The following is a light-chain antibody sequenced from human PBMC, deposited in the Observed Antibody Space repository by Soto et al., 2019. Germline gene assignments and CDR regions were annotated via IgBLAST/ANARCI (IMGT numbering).Light chain of an antibody. J-gene: IGLJ1*01. CDR1: TGAVTTGHY. Sequence: QAVVTQEPSVTVSPGGTVTLTCGSTTGAVTTGHYPYWFQQKAGQAPRTLIYDTANKFAWTPVRFSGSLLGGKAALTLSGAQPEDEAEYYCLLSYRGDYVFGPGTKLPS. CDR2: DTA. CDR3: LLSYRGDYV. V-gene: IGLV7-46*01.